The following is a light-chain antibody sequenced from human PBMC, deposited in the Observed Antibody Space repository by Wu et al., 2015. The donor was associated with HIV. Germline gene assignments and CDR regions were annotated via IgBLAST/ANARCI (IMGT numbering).Light chain of an antibody. Sequence: EIVLTQSPGTLSLSPGERGTLSCRASQTVSSNYLAWYQQKPGQAPRLLFYVASNRATGIPDRFSGSGSGTDFTLTISRLEPEDFAVYYCQQYASLPRTFGQGTKVEI. J-gene: IGKJ1*01. CDR2: VAS. CDR3: QQYASLPRT. V-gene: IGKV3-20*01. CDR1: QTVSSNY.